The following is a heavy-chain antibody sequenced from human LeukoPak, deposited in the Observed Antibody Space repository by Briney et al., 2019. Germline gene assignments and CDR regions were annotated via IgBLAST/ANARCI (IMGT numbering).Heavy chain of an antibody. CDR2: ISYDGSNK. Sequence: GGSLRLSCAASGFTSSSYGMHWVRQAPGKGLEWVAVISYDGSNKYYADSVKGRFTISRDNSKNTLYLQMNSLRAEDTAVYYCAKDLLLGYCSGGSCYSLDYWGQGTLVTVSS. J-gene: IGHJ4*02. D-gene: IGHD2-15*01. V-gene: IGHV3-30*18. CDR1: GFTSSSYG. CDR3: AKDLLLGYCSGGSCYSLDY.